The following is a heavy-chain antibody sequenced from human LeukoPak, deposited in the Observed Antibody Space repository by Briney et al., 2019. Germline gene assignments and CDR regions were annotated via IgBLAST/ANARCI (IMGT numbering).Heavy chain of an antibody. CDR1: GGSISDSNYY. V-gene: IGHV4-39*01. J-gene: IGHJ5*02. CDR2: IYYSGSA. CDR3: ARQSTIAAARIDP. D-gene: IGHD6-25*01. Sequence: SETLSLTCTVSGGSISDSNYYWGRIRQPPGRGLEWIGNIYYSGSAYYSPSLKSRVTVSVDTSKNQFSLKLNSVTAADTAVYYCARQSTIAAARIDPWGQGTLVTVSS.